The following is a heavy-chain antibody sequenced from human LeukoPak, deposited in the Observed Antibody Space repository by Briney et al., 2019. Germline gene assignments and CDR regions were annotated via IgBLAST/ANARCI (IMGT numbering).Heavy chain of an antibody. Sequence: GGSLRLSCAASGFTLSSYEMNWVRQAPAKGLEWVAVIWIDGSNKYYADSVKGRFTITRDNYKHTLYLQMNSQRGEDTAVYYCAKGSGYSGYDPHYYYYMDVWGKGTTVTVSS. CDR1: GFTLSSYE. CDR3: AKGSGYSGYDPHYYYYMDV. CDR2: IWIDGSNK. D-gene: IGHD5-12*01. J-gene: IGHJ6*03. V-gene: IGHV3-33*06.